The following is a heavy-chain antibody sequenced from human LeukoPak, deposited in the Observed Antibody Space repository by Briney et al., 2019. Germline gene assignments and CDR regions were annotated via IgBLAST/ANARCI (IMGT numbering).Heavy chain of an antibody. J-gene: IGHJ4*02. D-gene: IGHD3-3*01. Sequence: SGGSLRLSCAASGCTFNSYSMHWVRQAPGKGLDWVSSITAGGATTYYADSVKGRFSISRDNSKNTLYLQMNSLRVEDTAVYYCANAQVFGTPHFEYWGQGTLVTVSS. V-gene: IGHV3-23*01. CDR1: GCTFNSYS. CDR3: ANAQVFGTPHFEY. CDR2: ITAGGATT.